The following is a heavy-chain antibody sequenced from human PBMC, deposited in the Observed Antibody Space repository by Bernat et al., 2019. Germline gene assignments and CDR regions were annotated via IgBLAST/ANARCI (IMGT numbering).Heavy chain of an antibody. V-gene: IGHV3-30-3*01. J-gene: IGHJ6*02. CDR3: AREFYGDYEHGMDV. Sequence: QVQLVESGGGLVKPGGSLRLSCAASGFTFSSYAMHWVRQAPGKGLEWVAVISYDGSNKYYADSVKGRFTISRDNSKNTLYLQMNSLRAEDTAVYYCAREFYGDYEHGMDVWGQGTTVTVSS. D-gene: IGHD4-17*01. CDR1: GFTFSSYA. CDR2: ISYDGSNK.